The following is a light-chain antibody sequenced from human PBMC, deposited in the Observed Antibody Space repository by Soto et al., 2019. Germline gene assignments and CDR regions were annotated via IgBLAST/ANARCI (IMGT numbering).Light chain of an antibody. V-gene: IGLV8-61*01. J-gene: IGLJ3*02. CDR3: VLYMGSGISV. Sequence: QAVATQEPSFSVSPGRTVTLTCGLSSGSVSTSYYPRWYQQTPGQAPRTLXXXXXXXXXXXXXXXXXXILGNKAALTITGXXXXXXXXYYCVLYMGSGISVFGGGTKLTV. CDR2: XXX. CDR1: SGSVSTSYY.